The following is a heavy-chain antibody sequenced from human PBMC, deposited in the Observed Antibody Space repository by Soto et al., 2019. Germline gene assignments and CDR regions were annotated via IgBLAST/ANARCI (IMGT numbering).Heavy chain of an antibody. V-gene: IGHV3-7*01. CDR1: GFTFSSYW. D-gene: IGHD3-10*01. CDR2: IKQDGSEK. CDR3: ASALAYGSGSYPLDY. Sequence: EVQLVESGGGLVQPGGSLRLSCAASGFTFSSYWMSWVRQAPGKGLEWVANIKQDGSEKYYVDSMKGRFTISRDNAKNSLYQQMNSLRAEDTAVYYCASALAYGSGSYPLDYWGQGTLVTVSS. J-gene: IGHJ4*02.